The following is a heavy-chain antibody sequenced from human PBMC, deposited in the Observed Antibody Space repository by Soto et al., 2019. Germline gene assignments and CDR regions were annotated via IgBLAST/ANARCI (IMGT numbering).Heavy chain of an antibody. D-gene: IGHD2-21*02. V-gene: IGHV4-39*01. J-gene: IGHJ3*02. CDR2: IYYIGST. CDR3: ARQYDTAHCGGDCYHDAFEI. CDR1: GGSISSSSSS. Sequence: PSETLSLTCTVSGGSISSSSSSWGWIRQPPGKGLAWFGSIYYIGSTYYNPSLKSRVTISVDTSKNQFSLKLIFVTAADTAVYYCARQYDTAHCGGDCYHDAFEIWGQGTMVT.